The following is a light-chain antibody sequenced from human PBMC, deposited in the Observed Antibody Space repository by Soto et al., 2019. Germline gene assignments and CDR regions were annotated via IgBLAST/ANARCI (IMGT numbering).Light chain of an antibody. V-gene: IGLV3-1*01. CDR2: QDS. CDR1: KLGDKY. CDR3: QAWDSSTYV. J-gene: IGLJ1*01. Sequence: SYELTQPPSVSVSPGQTASITCSGVKLGDKYACWYQQKQGQSPVLVIYQDSKRPSGIPERFSGSNSGNTATLTISGTQAMDEADYYCQAWDSSTYVFGTGTKVTVL.